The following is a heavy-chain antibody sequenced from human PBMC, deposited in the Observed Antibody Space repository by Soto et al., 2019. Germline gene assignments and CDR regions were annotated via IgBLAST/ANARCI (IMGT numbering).Heavy chain of an antibody. CDR2: IYYSGST. CDR1: GGSLNNGGYS. J-gene: IGHJ4*02. D-gene: IGHD5-18*01. V-gene: IGHV4-30-2*01. Sequence: SETLSLTCAVSGGSLNNGGYSWGWVRRPPGKGLEYIASIYYSGSTYYNPSLKSRVTISVDRSKNQFSLNLNSVTAADTAVYHCARVGGNTAMANWGQGTLVTVSS. CDR3: ARVGGNTAMAN.